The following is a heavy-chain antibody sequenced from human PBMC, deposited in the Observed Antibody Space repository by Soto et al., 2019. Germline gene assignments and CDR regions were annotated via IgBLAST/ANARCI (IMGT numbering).Heavy chain of an antibody. V-gene: IGHV4-39*01. CDR3: ATPRDSGSYYIDY. CDR1: GGSISSSSYY. Sequence: SETLSLTCTVSGGSISSSSYYWGWIRQPPGKGLEWIGSIYYSGSTYYNPSLKSRVTISVDTSKNQFSLKLSSVTAADTAVYYCATPRDSGSYYIDYWGQGTLVTVSS. D-gene: IGHD1-26*01. J-gene: IGHJ4*02. CDR2: IYYSGST.